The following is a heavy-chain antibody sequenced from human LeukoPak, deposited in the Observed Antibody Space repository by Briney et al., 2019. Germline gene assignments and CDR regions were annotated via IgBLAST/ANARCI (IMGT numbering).Heavy chain of an antibody. CDR2: IYSGGTT. CDR1: GFTVSSNY. Sequence: GGSLRLSWAASGFTVSSNYLSWVRQAPGKGLEWVSVIYSGGTTYYAESVKGRFTISRDNSKNMLYLQMNSLGAEDTAVYYCATGYYWGQGTLVTVSS. D-gene: IGHD1-14*01. J-gene: IGHJ4*02. V-gene: IGHV3-66*01. CDR3: ATGYY.